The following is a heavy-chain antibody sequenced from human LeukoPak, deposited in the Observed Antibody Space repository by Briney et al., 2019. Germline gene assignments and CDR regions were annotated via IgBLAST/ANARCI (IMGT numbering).Heavy chain of an antibody. J-gene: IGHJ4*02. CDR2: IRYDGNEK. V-gene: IGHV3-30*02. CDR3: VQERDRRGNFDY. CDR1: GFTFTSNA. Sequence: PGGSLRLSCAASGFTFTSNAMHWVRQAPGKGLEWVTFIRYDGNEKYYADSVKGRFTISRDNSQNTLYLQMNSLKVEDTAVYYCVQERDRRGNFDYWGQGTLVTVSS. D-gene: IGHD2-15*01.